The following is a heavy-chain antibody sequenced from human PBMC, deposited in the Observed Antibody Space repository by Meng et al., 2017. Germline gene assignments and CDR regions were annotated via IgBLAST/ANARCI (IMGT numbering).Heavy chain of an antibody. Sequence: VQVVGSGGGVVQPGRSLILSCAASGFTFDDYGMSWVRQAPGKGLEWVSGINWNGGSTGYADSVKGRFTISRDNAKNPLYLQMNSLRAEDTALYYCARDRDYGDYWDWFDPWGQGTLVTVSS. J-gene: IGHJ5*02. CDR3: ARDRDYGDYWDWFDP. D-gene: IGHD4-17*01. CDR2: INWNGGST. V-gene: IGHV3-20*04. CDR1: GFTFDDYG.